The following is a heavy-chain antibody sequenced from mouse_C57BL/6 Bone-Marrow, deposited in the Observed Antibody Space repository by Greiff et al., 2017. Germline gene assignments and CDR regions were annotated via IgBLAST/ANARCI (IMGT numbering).Heavy chain of an antibody. CDR1: GFSLSTFGLG. Sequence: QVTLKVCGPGILQPSQTLSLTCSFSGFSLSTFGLGVGWIRQPSGKGLEWLAHIWWDADNYYNPALKSRLTISKATSKNQVFLKIANVDTADTATYYCARRRADGYEVFWYFDVWGTGTTVTVSS. J-gene: IGHJ1*03. V-gene: IGHV8-8*01. CDR3: ARRRADGYEVFWYFDV. D-gene: IGHD2-2*01. CDR2: IWWDADN.